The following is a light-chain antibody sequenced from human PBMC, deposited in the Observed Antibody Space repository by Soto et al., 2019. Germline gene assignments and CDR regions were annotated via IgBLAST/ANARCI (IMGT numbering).Light chain of an antibody. CDR2: DNN. Sequence: QSVLTQPPSVSAAPGQKVTISCSGSSSNIGNKYVSWYQQLPGTAPKLLIYDNNKRPSGIPDRFSGSKSGKSATLGITGLQTGDEADYYCGTWDSSLSSAVFGGGTKLTVL. CDR1: SSNIGNKY. J-gene: IGLJ3*02. CDR3: GTWDSSLSSAV. V-gene: IGLV1-51*01.